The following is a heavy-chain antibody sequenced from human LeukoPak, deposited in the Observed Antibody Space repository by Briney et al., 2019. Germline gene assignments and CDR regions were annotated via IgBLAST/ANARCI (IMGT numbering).Heavy chain of an antibody. V-gene: IGHV4-39*01. CDR1: GGSISSSSYY. Sequence: PSETLSLTCTVSGGSISSSSYYWGWIRQPPGKGLEWIGSIYYSGSTYYSPSLKSRVTISVDTSKNQFSLKLSSVTAADTAVYYCARQLGYCSSTSCYADKVDYWGQGTLVTVSS. J-gene: IGHJ4*02. D-gene: IGHD2-2*01. CDR3: ARQLGYCSSTSCYADKVDY. CDR2: IYYSGST.